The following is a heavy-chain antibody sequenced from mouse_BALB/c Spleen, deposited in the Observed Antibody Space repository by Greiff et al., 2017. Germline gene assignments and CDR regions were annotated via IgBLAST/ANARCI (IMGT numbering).Heavy chain of an antibody. CDR3: ARRGTSGFAY. CDR2: IRNKANGYTT. Sequence: EVKLMESGGGLVQPGGSLRLSCATSGFTFTDYYMSWVRQPPGKALEWLGFIRNKANGYTTEYSASVKGRFTISRDNSQSILYLQMNTLRAEDSATDYCARRGTSGFAYWGQGTLVTVSA. CDR1: GFTFTDYY. D-gene: IGHD4-1*01. J-gene: IGHJ3*01. V-gene: IGHV7-3*02.